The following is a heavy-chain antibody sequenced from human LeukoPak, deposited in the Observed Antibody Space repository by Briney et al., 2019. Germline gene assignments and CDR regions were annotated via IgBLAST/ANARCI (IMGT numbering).Heavy chain of an antibody. CDR2: ISSTSTYI. V-gene: IGHV3-21*06. D-gene: IGHD6-25*01. CDR1: GFTFSSYT. Sequence: GGSLRLSCAASGFTFSSYTMNWVRQAPGKGLEWVSSISSTSTYIHDADSVKGRFTIYRDNAKNSLYLQMNSLRAEDTAMYYCARGMRQIDDAFDLWGQGTMVTVSS. J-gene: IGHJ3*01. CDR3: ARGMRQIDDAFDL.